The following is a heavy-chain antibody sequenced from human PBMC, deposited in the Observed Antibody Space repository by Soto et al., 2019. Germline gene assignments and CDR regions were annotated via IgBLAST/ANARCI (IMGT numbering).Heavy chain of an antibody. Sequence: GGSLRLSCAASGFTFSSYDMHWVRQATGKGLEWVSAIGTAGDTYYPGSVKGRFTISRENAKNSLYLQMNSLRAGDTAVYYCAREAGSSGWYGWRAFEIWSQETMVTISS. J-gene: IGHJ3*02. V-gene: IGHV3-13*01. CDR2: IGTAGDT. CDR1: GFTFSSYD. D-gene: IGHD6-19*01. CDR3: AREAGSSGWYGWRAFEI.